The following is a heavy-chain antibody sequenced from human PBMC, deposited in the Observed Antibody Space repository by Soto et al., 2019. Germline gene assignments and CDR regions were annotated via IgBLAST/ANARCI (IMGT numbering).Heavy chain of an antibody. CDR3: ARAYYDFWTGYSYLGC. D-gene: IGHD3-3*01. CDR2: ISAYNGNT. J-gene: IGHJ4*02. V-gene: IGHV1-18*01. CDR1: GYTFTSYG. Sequence: ASVKVSCKASGYTFTSYGISWVRQAPGQGLEWMGWISAYNGNTNYAQKLQGRVTMTTDTSTSTAYMELRSLRSDDTAVYYCARAYYDFWTGYSYLGCWGKGTLVTVAS.